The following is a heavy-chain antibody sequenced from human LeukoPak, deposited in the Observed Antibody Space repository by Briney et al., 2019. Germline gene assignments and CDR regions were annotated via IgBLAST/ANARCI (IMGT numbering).Heavy chain of an antibody. V-gene: IGHV3-7*01. CDR1: GFYFGSFW. CDR2: IKYDGSEI. CDR3: ARSYQLDY. Sequence: GGSPRLSCVVSGFYFGSFWMTWVRQAPGKGLDWVANIKYDGSEIYYADSVKGRFTISRDNANSSLYLQLNNLRVEDTALYYCARSYQLDYWGQGTLVTVSS. D-gene: IGHD2-2*01. J-gene: IGHJ4*02.